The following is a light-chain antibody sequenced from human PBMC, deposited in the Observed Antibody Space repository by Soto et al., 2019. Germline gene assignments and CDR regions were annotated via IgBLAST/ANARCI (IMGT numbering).Light chain of an antibody. CDR2: DAS. V-gene: IGKV1-5*01. Sequence: DLQMTQSPSSLSASVGDRVTITCRASQSISSYLNWYQQKPGKAPKLLIYDASSLESGVPSRFSGSGSGTEFTLTISSLQPDDFATYYCKQYNSYSTCGQGTKVDIK. CDR1: QSISSY. J-gene: IGKJ1*01. CDR3: KQYNSYST.